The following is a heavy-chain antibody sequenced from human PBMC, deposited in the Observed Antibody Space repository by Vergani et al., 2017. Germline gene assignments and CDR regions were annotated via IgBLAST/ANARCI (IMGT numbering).Heavy chain of an antibody. CDR3: ASKRGACRAAYCHSYDF. CDR1: GGPFKNSA. J-gene: IGHJ4*02. D-gene: IGHD2-15*01. CDR2: IITFFGTT. Sequence: QVQLVQSGAEVKKPGSSVKVSCKASGGPFKNSAFSWVRQVPGQGLEWMGRIITFFGTTDYAQKIQGRFTIIADEFTKTVDMQLSNLRSEDTAVYYCASKRGACRAAYCHSYDFWGPGTLVGVSS. V-gene: IGHV1-69*13.